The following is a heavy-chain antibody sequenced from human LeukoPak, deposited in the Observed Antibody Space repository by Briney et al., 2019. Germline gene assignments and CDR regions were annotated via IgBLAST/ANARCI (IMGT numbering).Heavy chain of an antibody. J-gene: IGHJ4*02. V-gene: IGHV4-39*01. CDR2: IYYTGSA. Sequence: PSETLSLTCTVSGASINSNNYYWGWIRQPPGKGLEWIGTIYYTGSAYYNPSLKGRVTISADTSKNQFSLRLSSVTAADTAVYYCQSRFLEWLLDYWGQGTLVTVSS. CDR3: QSRFLEWLLDY. D-gene: IGHD3-3*01. CDR1: GASINSNNYY.